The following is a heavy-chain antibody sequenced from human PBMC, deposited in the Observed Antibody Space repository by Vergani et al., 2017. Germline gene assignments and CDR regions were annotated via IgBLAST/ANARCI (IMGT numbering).Heavy chain of an antibody. V-gene: IGHV3-7*03. CDR1: GFTFSSYW. J-gene: IGHJ5*02. D-gene: IGHD2-15*01. CDR2: IKQDGSEK. Sequence: EVQLVESGGGLVQPGGSLRLSCAASGFTFSSYWMSWVRQAPGKGLEWVANIKQDGSEKYYVDSVKGRFTISRDNAKNSLYLQMNSLRAEDTALYYCANTGYCSGGSCYSEVPWGQGTLVTVSS. CDR3: ANTGYCSGGSCYSEVP.